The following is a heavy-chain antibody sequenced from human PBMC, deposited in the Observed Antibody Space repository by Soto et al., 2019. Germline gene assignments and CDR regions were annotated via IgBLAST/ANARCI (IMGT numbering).Heavy chain of an antibody. CDR2: INHSGST. D-gene: IGHD2-15*01. J-gene: IGHJ6*03. CDR1: GGSFSGYY. Sequence: QVQLQQWGAGLLKPSETLSLTCAVYGGSFSGYYWSWIRQPPGKGLEWIGEINHSGSTNYNPSLKRRVTVSVDTTKNQFSLQLSSVSAADTAVYYCAREGGDIVVVVDARVKADYYYTAVWGKGNTVTVSS. CDR3: AREGGDIVVVVDARVKADYYYTAV. V-gene: IGHV4-34*01.